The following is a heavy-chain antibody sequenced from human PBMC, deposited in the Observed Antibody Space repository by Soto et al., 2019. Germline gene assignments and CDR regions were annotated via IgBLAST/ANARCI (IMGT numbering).Heavy chain of an antibody. CDR2: MNPNKGNA. CDR1: GYTFITYD. CDR3: ARRRERSGPHYFDS. J-gene: IGHJ4*02. Sequence: QGQLVQSGAEVKKPGASVKVCCKAAGYTFITYDINWVRQAAGQGLEGMGWMNPNKGNAGYGRKFPGKVSMTRNPTIPTAYKELTSVRFDDTAVYFCARRRERSGPHYFDSWGQGSLVTVSS. V-gene: IGHV1-8*01. D-gene: IGHD6-25*01.